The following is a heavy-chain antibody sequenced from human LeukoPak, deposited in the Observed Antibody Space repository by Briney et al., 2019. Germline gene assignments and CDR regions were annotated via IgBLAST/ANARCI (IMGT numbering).Heavy chain of an antibody. D-gene: IGHD6-13*01. CDR1: GGSFSGYY. Sequence: PSETLSLTCAVYGGSFSGYYWSWIRQPPGKGLEWIGEINHSGSTNYNPSLKSRVTISVDTSKNQFSLKLSSVTAADTAVYYCARGSGMDSSSWTDSPTLAFDYWGQGTLVTVSS. V-gene: IGHV4-34*01. CDR2: INHSGST. J-gene: IGHJ4*02. CDR3: ARGSGMDSSSWTDSPTLAFDY.